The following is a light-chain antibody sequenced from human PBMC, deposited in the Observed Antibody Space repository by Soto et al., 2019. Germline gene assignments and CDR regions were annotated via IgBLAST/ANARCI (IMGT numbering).Light chain of an antibody. Sequence: QSVLTQPPLVSGAPGQRVTISCTGSSSNIGAGYDVHWYQQLPGTAPKLLIYRNNNRPSGVPDRFSGSKSGTSASLAITGLQAEDEADYCHSYDSSLSGSVFGGGTKLTVL. J-gene: IGLJ3*02. V-gene: IGLV1-40*01. CDR3: HSYDSSLSGSV. CDR2: RNN. CDR1: SSNIGAGYD.